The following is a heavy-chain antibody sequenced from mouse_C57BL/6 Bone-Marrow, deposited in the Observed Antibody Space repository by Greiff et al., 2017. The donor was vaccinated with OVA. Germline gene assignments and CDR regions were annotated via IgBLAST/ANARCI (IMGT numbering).Heavy chain of an antibody. V-gene: IGHV2-2*01. J-gene: IGHJ2*01. CDR2: IWSGGST. CDR1: GFSLTSYG. Sequence: QVQLKQSGPGLVQPSQSLSITCTVSGFSLTSYGVHWVRQSPGKGLEWLGVIWSGGSTDYNAAFISRLSISKDNSKSQVFFKMNSLQADDTAIYYCARNRGLRYLDDWGQGTTLTVSS. CDR3: ARNRGLRYLDD. D-gene: IGHD1-1*01.